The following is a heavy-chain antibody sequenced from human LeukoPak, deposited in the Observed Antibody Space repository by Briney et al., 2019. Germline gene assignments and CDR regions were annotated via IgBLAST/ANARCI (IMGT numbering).Heavy chain of an antibody. Sequence: GGSLRLSCAASGFTFSSYAMSWVRQAPGKGLEWVSAISGNGGSTYYADSVKGRFTISRDNSKNTLYLQMNSLRAEDTAVYYCAKGRRLVFNNWFDPWGQGTLVTVSS. D-gene: IGHD6-19*01. J-gene: IGHJ5*02. V-gene: IGHV3-23*01. CDR1: GFTFSSYA. CDR3: AKGRRLVFNNWFDP. CDR2: ISGNGGST.